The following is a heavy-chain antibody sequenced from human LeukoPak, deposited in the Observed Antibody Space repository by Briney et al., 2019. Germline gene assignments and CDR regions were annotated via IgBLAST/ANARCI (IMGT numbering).Heavy chain of an antibody. V-gene: IGHV4-34*01. CDR1: GGSFGDYY. D-gene: IGHD1-26*01. Sequence: SETLSLTCAVYGGSFGDYYWSWIRQPPGKGLEWFAEINHSGSTSYNPSLKSRVTISVDTSKNQFSLKLSSVTAADTAVYYCARVGARGNIWGQGTMVTVSS. J-gene: IGHJ3*02. CDR2: INHSGST. CDR3: ARVGARGNI.